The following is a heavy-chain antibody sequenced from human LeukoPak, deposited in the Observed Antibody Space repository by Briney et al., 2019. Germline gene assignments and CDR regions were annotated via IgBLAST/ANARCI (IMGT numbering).Heavy chain of an antibody. CDR1: GYTFTIYY. Sequence: ASVKVSCKASGYTFTIYYMHWVRQAPGQGLEWRGIITPSGGSTSYAQKFQGKVSMDRDTSTSTVYMELRNLRSEDTAVYYCARSRGTSNFWSGYWYYYYGMDVWGQGTTVTVSS. CDR2: ITPSGGST. J-gene: IGHJ6*02. D-gene: IGHD3-3*01. V-gene: IGHV1-46*01. CDR3: ARSRGTSNFWSGYWYYYYGMDV.